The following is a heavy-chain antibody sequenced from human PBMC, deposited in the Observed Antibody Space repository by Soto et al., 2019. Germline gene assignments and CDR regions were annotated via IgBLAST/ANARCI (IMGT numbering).Heavy chain of an antibody. CDR1: GDSVSSNSVV. D-gene: IGHD5-18*01. V-gene: IGHV6-1*01. Sequence: SQTLSLTCAISGDSVSSNSVVWNWIRQSPSRGLEWLGRTYYRSKWYYEYAESVKSRIIINPDTSKNQLSLQLNSATPEDTGVYYCARLLGNSCIDYWGQGTLVTVSS. CDR3: ARLLGNSCIDY. CDR2: TYYRSKWYY. J-gene: IGHJ4*02.